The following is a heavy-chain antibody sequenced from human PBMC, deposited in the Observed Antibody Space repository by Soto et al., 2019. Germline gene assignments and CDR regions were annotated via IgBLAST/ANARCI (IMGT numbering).Heavy chain of an antibody. Sequence: QVQLVESGGGVVQPGRSLRLSCAASGFTFSSYGMHWVRQAPGKGLEWVAVISYDGSNKYYADSVKGRFTISRDNSKNTLYLQMNSLRAEDTAVYYCAKLVVGAFDYWGQGTLVTVSS. CDR1: GFTFSSYG. J-gene: IGHJ4*02. CDR2: ISYDGSNK. CDR3: AKLVVGAFDY. D-gene: IGHD1-26*01. V-gene: IGHV3-30*18.